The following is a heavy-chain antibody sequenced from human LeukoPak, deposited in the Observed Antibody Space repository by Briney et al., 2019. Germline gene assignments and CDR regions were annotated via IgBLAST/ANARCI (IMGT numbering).Heavy chain of an antibody. V-gene: IGHV1-2*02. Sequence: GASVKVSCKASGYTFTGYYMHWVRQAPGQGLEWMGWINPNSGGTNYAQKFQGRVTMTRDTSISTAYMELSRLRSYDTAVYYCARGRDGYKSTEDYWGQGTLVTVSS. J-gene: IGHJ4*02. CDR2: INPNSGGT. CDR3: ARGRDGYKSTEDY. D-gene: IGHD5-24*01. CDR1: GYTFTGYY.